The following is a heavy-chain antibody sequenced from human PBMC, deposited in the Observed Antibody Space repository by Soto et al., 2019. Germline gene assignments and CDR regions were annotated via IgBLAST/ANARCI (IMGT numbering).Heavy chain of an antibody. CDR2: ISAYNGNT. CDR1: GYTFTSYG. D-gene: IGHD3-3*01. J-gene: IGHJ5*02. CDR3: ARDGAMFDTIFGVVLRRDNWFDP. V-gene: IGHV1-18*01. Sequence: ASVKVSCKASGYTFTSYGISWVRQAPGQGLEWMGWISAYNGNTNYAQKLQGRVTMTTDTSTSTAYMELRSLRSDDTAVYYCARDGAMFDTIFGVVLRRDNWFDPWGQGTLVTVSS.